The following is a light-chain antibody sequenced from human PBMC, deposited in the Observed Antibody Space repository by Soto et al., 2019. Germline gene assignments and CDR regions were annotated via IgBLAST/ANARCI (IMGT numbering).Light chain of an antibody. CDR1: QGIKNY. CDR3: QHYYTFPSS. J-gene: IGKJ2*01. CDR2: AAS. Sequence: DIQMTQSPSPLSASVGDTVAITCRASQGIKNYLAWFQQKPGKAPKSLIYAASTLQIGVPSRFRGSGYWTDCTLTISGLQPDDFATYFCQHYYTFPSSFGPGTTLEI. V-gene: IGKV1-16*01.